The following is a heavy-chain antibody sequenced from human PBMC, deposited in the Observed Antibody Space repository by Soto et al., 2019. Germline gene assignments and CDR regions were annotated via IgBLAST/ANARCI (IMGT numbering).Heavy chain of an antibody. J-gene: IGHJ5*02. CDR2: IKGDGSST. V-gene: IGHV3-74*01. CDR1: GFTFSSYA. CDR3: ARSDWFDP. Sequence: HPGGSLRLSCAASGFTFSSYAMSWVRQAPGKGLEWVSRIKGDGSSTTYADSVKGRFTISRDNAKNTLYLQMNSLRAEDTAVYYCARSDWFDPWGQGTLVTVSS.